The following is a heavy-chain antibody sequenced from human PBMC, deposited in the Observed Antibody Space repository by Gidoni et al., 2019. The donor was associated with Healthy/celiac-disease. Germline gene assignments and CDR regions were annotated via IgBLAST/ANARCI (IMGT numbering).Heavy chain of an antibody. CDR3: AKDLLSGRYYGDAFDI. CDR2: ISGSGGST. Sequence: EVQLLESGRGLVQPGGSLRLSCAASGFTFSSYAMSWVRQAPGKGLEWVSAISGSGGSTYYEDSVKGRFNISRDNSKNKLYLQMKSLRAEDTAVYYCAKDLLSGRYYGDAFDIWGQGTMVTVSS. CDR1: GFTFSSYA. J-gene: IGHJ3*02. D-gene: IGHD1-26*01. V-gene: IGHV3-23*01.